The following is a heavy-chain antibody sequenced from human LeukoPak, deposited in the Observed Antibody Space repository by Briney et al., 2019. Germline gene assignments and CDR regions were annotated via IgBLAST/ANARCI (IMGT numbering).Heavy chain of an antibody. CDR2: INQDGSEK. CDR1: GFAFSSYW. V-gene: IGHV3-7*02. CDR3: AQYYNILTAYYGMDV. J-gene: IGHJ6*02. Sequence: SGGSLRLSCAASGFAFSSYWMCWVRQAPGKGLEWVANINQDGSEKYYVDSVRGRFTISRDNAKKSVYLQMNSLRAEDTAVYYCAQYYNILTAYYGMDVWGQGTTVTVSS. D-gene: IGHD3-9*01.